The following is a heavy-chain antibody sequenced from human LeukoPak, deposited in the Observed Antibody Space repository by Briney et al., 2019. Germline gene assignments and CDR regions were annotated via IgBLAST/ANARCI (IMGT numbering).Heavy chain of an antibody. Sequence: GASVKVSCKASGYTFTSYYMHWVRQAPGQGLEWMGIINPSGGSTSYAQKFQGRVTMTRDMSTSTDYMELSSLRSEDTAVYYCAKDAPLWFGELLQPVLGDYWGQGTLVTVSS. D-gene: IGHD3-10*01. V-gene: IGHV1-46*01. J-gene: IGHJ4*02. CDR3: AKDAPLWFGELLQPVLGDY. CDR1: GYTFTSYY. CDR2: INPSGGST.